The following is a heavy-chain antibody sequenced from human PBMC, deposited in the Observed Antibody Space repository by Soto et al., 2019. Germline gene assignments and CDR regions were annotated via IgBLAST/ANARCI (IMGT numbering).Heavy chain of an antibody. CDR1: GFSFSNYT. J-gene: IGHJ1*01. V-gene: IGHV3-23*01. CDR3: GKSRDVTSSCYFYDL. Sequence: DVQLLESGGGLVQPGGSLRVSCAASGFSFSNYTMSWVRQTPGKGLEWLSGIGGRGTSAYYADSVKGRFANSRDNSENTRFLQLNSLSADDTAVYFCGKSRDVTSSCYFYDLGGQGT. CDR2: IGGRGTSA. D-gene: IGHD3-22*01.